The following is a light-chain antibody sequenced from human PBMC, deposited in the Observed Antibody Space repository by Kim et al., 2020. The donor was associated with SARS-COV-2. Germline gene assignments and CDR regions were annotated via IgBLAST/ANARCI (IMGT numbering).Light chain of an antibody. CDR3: QRYNSYSRT. V-gene: IGKV1-5*03. CDR2: KAS. CDR1: NSISSW. Sequence: DIQMTQSPSTLSASVGDRVTITCRTSNSISSWLAWYQQKPGKAPKLLIYKASTLKSGVPSRFSGSGSETEFTLTISSLQPDDFATYYCQRYNSYSRTFGQGTKLEI. J-gene: IGKJ2*01.